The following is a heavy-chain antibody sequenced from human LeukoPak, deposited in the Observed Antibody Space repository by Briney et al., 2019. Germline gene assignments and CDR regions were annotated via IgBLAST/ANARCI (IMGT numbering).Heavy chain of an antibody. CDR3: AKDMDCSGGSCYVYYGMDV. D-gene: IGHD2-15*01. CDR2: ISYDGSNK. CDR1: GFTFSNYW. V-gene: IGHV3-30*18. J-gene: IGHJ6*02. Sequence: GGSLRLSCAASGFTFSNYWTNWVRQAPGKGLEWEAVISYDGSNKYYADSVKGRFTISRDNSKNTLYLQMNSLRAEDTAVYYCAKDMDCSGGSCYVYYGMDVWGQGTTVTVSS.